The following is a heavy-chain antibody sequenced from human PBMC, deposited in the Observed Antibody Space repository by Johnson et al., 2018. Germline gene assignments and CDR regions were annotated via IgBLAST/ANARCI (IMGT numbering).Heavy chain of an antibody. CDR2: IIPIFGTA. Sequence: QVQLVETGAEVKKXGSSXKVXCKASGGTFSSYAISWVRQAPGQGLEWMGGIIPIFGTANYAQKFQGRVTITADESTSTAYMELSSLRSEDTAVYYCARADSSSSGTYYYYGMDVWGQGTTVTVSS. CDR3: ARADSSSSGTYYYYGMDV. V-gene: IGHV1-69*01. CDR1: GGTFSSYA. J-gene: IGHJ6*02. D-gene: IGHD6-6*01.